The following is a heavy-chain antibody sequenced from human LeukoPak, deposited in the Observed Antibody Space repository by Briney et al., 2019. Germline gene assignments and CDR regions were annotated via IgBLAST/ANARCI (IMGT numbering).Heavy chain of an antibody. Sequence: PGGSLRLSCAASGFIFSDHYMDWVRQAPGKGLEWVGRAKNKVNSYTTIYAASVKGRFTISRDDSKNSLYLQMNSLKTEDTAVYYCARASQDDSSGYYPPGVSWGQGTLVTVSS. D-gene: IGHD3-22*01. CDR3: ARASQDDSSGYYPPGVS. CDR1: GFIFSDHY. J-gene: IGHJ5*02. V-gene: IGHV3-72*01. CDR2: AKNKVNSYTT.